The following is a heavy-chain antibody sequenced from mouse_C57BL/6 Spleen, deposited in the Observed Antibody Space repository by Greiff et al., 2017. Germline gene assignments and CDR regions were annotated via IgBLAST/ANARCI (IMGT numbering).Heavy chain of an antibody. CDR1: GFTFSDYG. J-gene: IGHJ4*01. CDR3: ARAATDYAMDY. CDR2: ISSGSSTI. D-gene: IGHD1-2*01. Sequence: DVKLVESGGGLVKPGGSLKLSCAASGFTFSDYGMHWVRQAPEKGLEWVAYISSGSSTIYYADTVKGRFTISRDNAKTTLFLQMTSLRSEDTAMYYCARAATDYAMDYWGQGTSVTVSS. V-gene: IGHV5-17*01.